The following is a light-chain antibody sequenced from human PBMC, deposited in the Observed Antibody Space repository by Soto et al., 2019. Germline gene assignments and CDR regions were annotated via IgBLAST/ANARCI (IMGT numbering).Light chain of an antibody. Sequence: IHMTPSPSTLSSSVGDRVTITCRASQSISSWLAWYQQKPGKAPKLLIYDASTLESGVPSRFSGSGSETEFTLTISRLQPDDFATYFCHSRAFGQGTRLEIK. CDR2: DAS. CDR1: QSISSW. V-gene: IGKV1-5*01. CDR3: HSRA. J-gene: IGKJ5*01.